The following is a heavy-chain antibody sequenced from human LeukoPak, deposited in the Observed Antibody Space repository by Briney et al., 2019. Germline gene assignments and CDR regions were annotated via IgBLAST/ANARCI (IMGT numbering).Heavy chain of an antibody. J-gene: IGHJ6*03. CDR3: ASGSRDYYYYMDV. V-gene: IGHV3-30*04. CDR2: ISYDGSNK. D-gene: IGHD3-10*01. CDR1: GFTFSSYA. Sequence: GRSLRLSCAASGFTFSSYAMHWVSQAPGKGLEWVAVISYDGSNKYYADSVKGRFTISRDNSKNTLYLQMNSLRAEDTAVYYCASGSRDYYYYMDVWGKGTTVTVSS.